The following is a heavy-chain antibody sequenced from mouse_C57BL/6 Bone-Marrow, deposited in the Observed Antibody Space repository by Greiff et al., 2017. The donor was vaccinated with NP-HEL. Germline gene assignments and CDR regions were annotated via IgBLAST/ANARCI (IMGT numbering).Heavy chain of an antibody. CDR3: ARNGHYPFAY. CDR1: GFSLTSYA. CDR2: LWTGGGT. V-gene: IGHV2-9-1*01. Sequence: VQLVESGPGLVAPSQSLSITCTVSGFSLTSYAISWVRQPPGKGLEWLGVLWTGGGTNYNSALKSRLSISTANPKSQVFLQKNSLDTDATTKYYCARNGHYPFAYWGQGTLVTVSA. D-gene: IGHD6-1*01. J-gene: IGHJ3*01.